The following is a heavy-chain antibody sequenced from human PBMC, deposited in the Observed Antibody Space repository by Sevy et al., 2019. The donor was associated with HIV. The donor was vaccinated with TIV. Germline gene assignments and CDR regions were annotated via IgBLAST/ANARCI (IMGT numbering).Heavy chain of an antibody. J-gene: IGHJ1*01. CDR2: ISYGGST. CDR3: ARRVAAAGQGNEYFQH. D-gene: IGHD6-13*01. Sequence: SETLSLTCTVSGGSITDKKYYWAWIRQPPGKGLDWIGSISYGGSTYYNPWLQSRVTLSVDTCKNQFSLNLSSVTAADTAKYYCARRVAAAGQGNEYFQHWGRGTLVTVSS. CDR1: GGSITDKKYY. V-gene: IGHV4-39*01.